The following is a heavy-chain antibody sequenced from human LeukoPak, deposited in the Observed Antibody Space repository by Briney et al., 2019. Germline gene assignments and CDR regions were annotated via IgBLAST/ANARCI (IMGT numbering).Heavy chain of an antibody. CDR3: AKVAAGSNYYMDV. Sequence: GGSLRLSCAASGFTFSSYGMHWVRQAPGKGLEWVAVISYDGSNKYYADSVKGRFTISRDNSKNTLYLQMNSLRAEDTAVYYCAKVAAGSNYYMDVWGKGTTVTVSS. J-gene: IGHJ6*03. CDR2: ISYDGSNK. V-gene: IGHV3-30*18. D-gene: IGHD6-13*01. CDR1: GFTFSSYG.